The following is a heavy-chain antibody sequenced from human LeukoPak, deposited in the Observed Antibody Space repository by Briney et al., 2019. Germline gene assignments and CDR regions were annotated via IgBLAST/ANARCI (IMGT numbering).Heavy chain of an antibody. CDR1: GYTLTELS. J-gene: IGHJ6*03. D-gene: IGHD1-20*01. V-gene: IGHV1-24*01. CDR2: FDPEDGET. CDR3: ARDGAGYNWNVYYSYYMDV. Sequence: ASVKLSCKVSGYTLTELSMHWVRQAPGKGLESMGGFDPEDGETIYAQKFQGRVTMTEDTSTDTAYMELSSLRAEDTAVYYCARDGAGYNWNVYYSYYMDVWGKGTTVTVSS.